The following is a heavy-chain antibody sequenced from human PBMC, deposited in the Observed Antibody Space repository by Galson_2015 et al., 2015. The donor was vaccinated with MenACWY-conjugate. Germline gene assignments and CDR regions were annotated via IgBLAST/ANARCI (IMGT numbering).Heavy chain of an antibody. J-gene: IGHJ5*02. CDR1: GYTFTSYG. CDR3: ARGRLAPPYSGSCWFGDNWFDP. Sequence: SVKVSCKASGYTFTSYGISWVRQAPGQGLEWMGWISAYNGNTNYAQKLQGRVTMTTDTSTSTAYMELRSLRSDDTAVYYCARGRLAPPYSGSCWFGDNWFDPWSQGTLVTVSS. D-gene: IGHD1-26*01. V-gene: IGHV1-18*01. CDR2: ISAYNGNT.